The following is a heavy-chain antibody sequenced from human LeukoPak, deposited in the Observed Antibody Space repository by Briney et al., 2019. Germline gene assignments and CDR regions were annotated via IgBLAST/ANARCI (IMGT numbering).Heavy chain of an antibody. D-gene: IGHD3-3*01. CDR2: IYTSGST. J-gene: IGHJ5*02. CDR1: GGSISSYY. CDR3: ARTYYDFWSGYYIRWFDP. Sequence: SETLSLTCTVSGGSISSYYWSWIRKPAGKGLEWIGRIYTSGSTNYNPSLKSRVTMSVDTSKNQFSLKLSSVTAADTAVYYCARTYYDFWSGYYIRWFDPWGQGTLVTVSS. V-gene: IGHV4-4*07.